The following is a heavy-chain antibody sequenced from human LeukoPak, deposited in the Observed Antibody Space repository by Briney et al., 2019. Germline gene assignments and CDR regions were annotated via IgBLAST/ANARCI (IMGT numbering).Heavy chain of an antibody. D-gene: IGHD3-10*01. J-gene: IGHJ4*02. CDR3: AKLKVFGSGSWDY. CDR2: ISRGGNSI. V-gene: IGHV3-11*01. Sequence: GGSLRLSCAASGFTFSDYYMNWLRQAPGKGLEWVSSISRGGNSIYYTESVKGRFTISRDNAKNSLYLQMNSLRVEDTATYYCAKLKVFGSGSWDYWGQGSLVTVSS. CDR1: GFTFSDYY.